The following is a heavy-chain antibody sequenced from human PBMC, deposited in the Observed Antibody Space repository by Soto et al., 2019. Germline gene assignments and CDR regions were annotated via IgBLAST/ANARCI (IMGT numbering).Heavy chain of an antibody. CDR2: IIPIFGTA. J-gene: IGHJ6*02. CDR1: GGTFSSYA. CDR3: AGGIAKWLVRTYYYHLDV. Sequence: ASVKVSCTASGGTFSSYAISWVRQAPGQGLAWMGGIIPIFGTANYAQKFQGRVTITADKSTSTAYMELSSLGSEDTAVYYCAGGIAKWLVRTYYYHLDVWGQGSTVSVSS. V-gene: IGHV1-69*06. D-gene: IGHD6-6*01.